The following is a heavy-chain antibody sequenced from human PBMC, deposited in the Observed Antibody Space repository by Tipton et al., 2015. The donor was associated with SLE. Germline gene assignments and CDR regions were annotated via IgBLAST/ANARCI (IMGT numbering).Heavy chain of an antibody. CDR2: IYYSGGT. CDR1: GGSISSYY. D-gene: IGHD3-3*01. CDR3: ARDPFRFLEGEDAFDI. Sequence: TLSLTCTVSGGSISSYYWSWIRQPPGKGLEWIGYIYYSGGTYYNPSLKSRVTISVDTSKNQFSLKLSSVTAADTAVYYCARDPFRFLEGEDAFDIWGQGTMVTVSS. V-gene: IGHV4-59*12. J-gene: IGHJ3*02.